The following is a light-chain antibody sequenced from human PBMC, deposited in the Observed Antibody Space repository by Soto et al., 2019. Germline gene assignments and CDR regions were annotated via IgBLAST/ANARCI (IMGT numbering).Light chain of an antibody. CDR3: QKYNIAPWT. V-gene: IGKV1-27*01. CDR2: AAY. CDR1: QGISNY. Sequence: DIQMTQSPSSLSASVGDRVTITCRASQGISNYLAWYQQKPGKIPRLLIYAAYTLQSGVPSRFSGSGSGTDFTLTISSLQPEDVATFYCQKYNIAPWTFGQGTKVEIK. J-gene: IGKJ1*01.